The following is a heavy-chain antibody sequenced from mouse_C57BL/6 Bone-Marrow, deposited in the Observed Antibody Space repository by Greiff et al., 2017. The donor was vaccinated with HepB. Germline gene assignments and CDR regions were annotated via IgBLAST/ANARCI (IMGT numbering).Heavy chain of an antibody. V-gene: IGHV5-17*01. CDR2: ISSGSSTI. CDR3: ARFYNSMDY. D-gene: IGHD1-3*01. CDR1: GFTFSDYG. J-gene: IGHJ4*01. Sequence: EVKLMESGGGLVKPGGSLKLSCAASGFTFSDYGMHWVRQAPEKGLEWVAYISSGSSTIYYADTVKGRFTISRDKAKNTLFLQMTSLGSEDTAMYYCARFYNSMDYWGQGTSVTVSS.